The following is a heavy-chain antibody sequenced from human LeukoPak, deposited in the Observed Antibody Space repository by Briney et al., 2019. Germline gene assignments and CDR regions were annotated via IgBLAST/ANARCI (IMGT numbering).Heavy chain of an antibody. J-gene: IGHJ4*02. CDR1: GFTFRNYG. V-gene: IGHV3-30*02. Sequence: GGSLRLSCAASGFTFRNYGMHWVRQAPGKGLEWVAFIGYDGKKEYYADSVKGRFTISRDNSKNTLDLQMNSLRADDTAVYYCASLTVTSGDLDYWGQGTLVTVSS. D-gene: IGHD4-11*01. CDR2: IGYDGKKE. CDR3: ASLTVTSGDLDY.